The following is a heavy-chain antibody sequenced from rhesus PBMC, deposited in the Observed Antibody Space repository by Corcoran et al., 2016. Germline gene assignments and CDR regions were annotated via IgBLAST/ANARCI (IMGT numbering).Heavy chain of an antibody. D-gene: IGHD1-38*01. J-gene: IGHJ4*01. V-gene: IGHV4-76*01. CDR3: ARYLTWTLDY. Sequence: QVQLQESGPGLVKPSETLSLTCAVSGGSISGGYDWSWVRMAPGKGLEWIGYIYGSSGSTNYNPSLKNRVTISKDTSKNQFSLRLNSVTAADTAVYYCARYLTWTLDYWGQGVMVTVTS. CDR1: GGSISGGYD. CDR2: IYGSSGST.